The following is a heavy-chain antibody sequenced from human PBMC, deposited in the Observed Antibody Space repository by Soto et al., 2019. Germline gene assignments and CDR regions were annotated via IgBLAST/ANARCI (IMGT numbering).Heavy chain of an antibody. CDR3: AAEKPIVVVTRKPFDY. Sequence: ASLKVSCKVSGHTLTELSMHWARQAPGKGLEWMGGFDPEDGETVYAQKFQGRVTTTEDTSTDTAYMELSSLRSEDTAVYYCAAEKPIVVVTRKPFDYWGQGTRVTVSS. V-gene: IGHV1-24*01. CDR2: FDPEDGET. D-gene: IGHD3-22*01. J-gene: IGHJ4*02. CDR1: GHTLTELS.